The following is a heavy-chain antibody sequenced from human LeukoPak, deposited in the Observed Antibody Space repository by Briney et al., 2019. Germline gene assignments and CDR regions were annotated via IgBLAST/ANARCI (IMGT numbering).Heavy chain of an antibody. Sequence: ASVKVSCKASGYTCTSYGISWVRQAPGQGLEWMGWISAYNGNTNYARKLQGRVTMTTDTSTSTAYMELRSLRSDDTAVYYCARVVHRSYYYDSSGYPAPMDFDYWGQGTLVTVSS. V-gene: IGHV1-18*01. D-gene: IGHD3-22*01. CDR1: GYTCTSYG. J-gene: IGHJ4*02. CDR2: ISAYNGNT. CDR3: ARVVHRSYYYDSSGYPAPMDFDY.